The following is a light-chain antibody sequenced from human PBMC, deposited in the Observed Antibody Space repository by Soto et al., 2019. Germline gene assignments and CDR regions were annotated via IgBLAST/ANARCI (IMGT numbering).Light chain of an antibody. J-gene: IGLJ3*02. CDR2: EVS. CDR3: TSFTTISTWV. CDR1: ISDVGNYHL. V-gene: IGLV2-14*02. Sequence: QSALTQPASVSGSPGQSITISCIGIISDVGNYHLVSWYQQHPGKAPKLKIYEVSNRPSGVSNRFSGSKSGNTASLTISELQAEDEADYYCTSFTTISTWVFGGGTKLTVL.